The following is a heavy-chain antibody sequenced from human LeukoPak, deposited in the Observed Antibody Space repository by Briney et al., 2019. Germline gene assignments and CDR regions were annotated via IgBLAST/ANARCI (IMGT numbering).Heavy chain of an antibody. V-gene: IGHV4-39*01. CDR3: ARPYNDILTGYYLGNWFDP. CDR1: GGSISSSSYY. Sequence: SETLSLTCTVSGGSISSSSYYWGWIRQPPGKGLEWIGSIYYSGSTYYNPSLKSRVIISVDTSKNQFSLKLSSVTAADTAVYYCARPYNDILTGYYLGNWFDPWGQGTLVTVSS. J-gene: IGHJ5*02. CDR2: IYYSGST. D-gene: IGHD3-9*01.